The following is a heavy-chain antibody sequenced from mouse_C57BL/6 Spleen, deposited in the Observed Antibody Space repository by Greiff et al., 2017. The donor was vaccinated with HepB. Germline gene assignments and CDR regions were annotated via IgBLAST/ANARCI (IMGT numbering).Heavy chain of an antibody. Sequence: QVQLQQPGTELVKPGASVKLSCKASGYTFTSYWMHWVKQRPGQGLEWIGNINPSNGGTNYNEKFKSKATLTVDKSSRTAYMQLSSLTSEDSAVYYCARPYYGSSSYYYAMDYWGQGTSVTVSS. J-gene: IGHJ4*01. D-gene: IGHD1-1*01. CDR3: ARPYYGSSSYYYAMDY. CDR2: INPSNGGT. CDR1: GYTFTSYW. V-gene: IGHV1-53*01.